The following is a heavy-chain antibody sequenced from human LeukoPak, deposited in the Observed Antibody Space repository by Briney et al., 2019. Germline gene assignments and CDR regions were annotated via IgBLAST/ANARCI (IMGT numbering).Heavy chain of an antibody. V-gene: IGHV3-74*01. D-gene: IGHD3-10*01. CDR2: IDSDGSST. Sequence: GGSLRLSCAASGFTFSSYWMHWVRQAPGKGLVWVSCIDSDGSSTSYADSVKGRFTISRDNAKNTLYLQMNSLRVEDTAVYYCARALGSGWVYFLGGQGTLVTVSS. J-gene: IGHJ4*02. CDR3: ARALGSGWVYFL. CDR1: GFTFSSYW.